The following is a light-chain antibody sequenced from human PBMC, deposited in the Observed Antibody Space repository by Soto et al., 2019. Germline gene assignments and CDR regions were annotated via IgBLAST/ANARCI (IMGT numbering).Light chain of an antibody. Sequence: QSVLTQPPSVSAAPGQKVTISCSGSSSNIGNNYVSWYQQLPGTAPKLLIYENNKRPSGIPDRFSGSKSGTSATLGITGLQTGDEADYYCGTWDSSLSALFGGGTKVTXL. V-gene: IGLV1-51*02. CDR2: ENN. CDR3: GTWDSSLSAL. J-gene: IGLJ3*02. CDR1: SSNIGNNY.